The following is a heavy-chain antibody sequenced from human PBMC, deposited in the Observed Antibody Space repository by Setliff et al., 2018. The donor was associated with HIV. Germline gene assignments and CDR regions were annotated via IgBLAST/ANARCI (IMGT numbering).Heavy chain of an antibody. CDR3: ARVGHSSSYHYYGMDV. J-gene: IGHJ6*02. CDR2: IIPMFGTG. CDR1: GGTFSSYG. V-gene: IGHV1-69*05. D-gene: IGHD6-13*01. Sequence: VKVSCKTSGGTFSSYGISWVRQAPGQGLEWMGGIIPMFGTGLYAQKFQGRVTITTDESRSTAYMELSSLSSEDTAVFYCARVGHSSSYHYYGMDVWGQGTTVTVSS.